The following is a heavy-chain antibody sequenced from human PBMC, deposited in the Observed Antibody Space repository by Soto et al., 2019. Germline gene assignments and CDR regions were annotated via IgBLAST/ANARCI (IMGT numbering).Heavy chain of an antibody. Sequence: SGTLSLTCAVYGESLSGYYLSWIRQPPGKGLEWIGEINHSGSTNYNPSLKSRVTISVDTSKNQFSLKLSSVTAADTAVYYCARLKTGTTSGAFDIWGQGTMVTVSS. D-gene: IGHD1-1*01. V-gene: IGHV4-34*01. CDR1: GESLSGYY. J-gene: IGHJ3*02. CDR2: INHSGST. CDR3: ARLKTGTTSGAFDI.